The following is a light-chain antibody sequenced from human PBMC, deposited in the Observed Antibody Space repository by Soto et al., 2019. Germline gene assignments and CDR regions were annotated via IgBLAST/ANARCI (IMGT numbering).Light chain of an antibody. CDR1: QSVSSY. V-gene: IGKV3-11*01. CDR3: QQYDGSPRT. Sequence: IVLTQSPATLSLSPWERATLSCRASQSVSSYLAWYQQKPGQAPRLLIYDASNRATGIPARFSGSGSGTEFTLTITRLEPEDFAVYHCQQYDGSPRTFGQGTKVDIK. CDR2: DAS. J-gene: IGKJ1*01.